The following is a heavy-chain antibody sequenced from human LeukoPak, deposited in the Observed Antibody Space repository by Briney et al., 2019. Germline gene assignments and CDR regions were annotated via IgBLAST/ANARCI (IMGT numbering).Heavy chain of an antibody. CDR2: LSGSGGST. Sequence: GGSLSCSCAAAGFTFSSYSMTWVPQAPGKGLEGVSVLSGSGGSTYYGDSVKGRFTISRDNSKNTLYLQMNSLRAEDTAVYYCARAAMVRGVDYFDYWGQGTLVTVSS. D-gene: IGHD3-10*01. V-gene: IGHV3-23*01. CDR3: ARAAMVRGVDYFDY. J-gene: IGHJ4*02. CDR1: GFTFSSYS.